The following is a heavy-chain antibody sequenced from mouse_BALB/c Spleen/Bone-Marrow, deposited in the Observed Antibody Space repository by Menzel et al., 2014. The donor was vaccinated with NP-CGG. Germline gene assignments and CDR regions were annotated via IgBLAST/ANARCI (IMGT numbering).Heavy chain of an antibody. J-gene: IGHJ3*01. V-gene: IGHV3-8*02. D-gene: IGHD1-1*01. CDR1: GDSITTDY. CDR2: LSYSGIT. CDR3: ARTYYYGNSSFKD. Sequence: EVQLQQSGPSLVKPSQTLSLTCPVTGDSITTDYWNWIRKFPGDKLEYLGYLSYSGITYYNPSLKRRISITRDTSKNQYYLQLKSVTTGDTATDCCARTYYYGNSSFKDWGQGTLVTVSA.